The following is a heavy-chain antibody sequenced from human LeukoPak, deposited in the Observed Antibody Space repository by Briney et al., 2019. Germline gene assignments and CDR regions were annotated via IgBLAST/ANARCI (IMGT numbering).Heavy chain of an antibody. Sequence: GASVKDSCKVSGYTLTELSMHWVRQAPGKGLEWMGGFDPEDGETIYAQKFQGRVTITADKSTSTAYMELSGLRSEDTAVYYCASLDIAAAGTSSFDYWGQGTLVTVSS. CDR2: FDPEDGET. CDR3: ASLDIAAAGTSSFDY. J-gene: IGHJ4*02. D-gene: IGHD6-13*01. CDR1: GYTLTELS. V-gene: IGHV1-24*01.